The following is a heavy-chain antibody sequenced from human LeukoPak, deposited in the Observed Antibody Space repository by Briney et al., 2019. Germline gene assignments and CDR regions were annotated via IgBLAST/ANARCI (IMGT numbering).Heavy chain of an antibody. CDR1: GFTFSSYA. J-gene: IGHJ3*02. V-gene: IGHV3-23*01. CDR3: AKEGYSGYDAFDI. Sequence: GGSLRLSCAASGFTFSSYAMSWVRQAPGKGLEWVSAISGNGGSTYYADSVKGRFTISRDNSKNTLFFQMNSLRAEDTAVYYCAKEGYSGYDAFDIWGQGTMVTVSS. CDR2: ISGNGGST. D-gene: IGHD5-12*01.